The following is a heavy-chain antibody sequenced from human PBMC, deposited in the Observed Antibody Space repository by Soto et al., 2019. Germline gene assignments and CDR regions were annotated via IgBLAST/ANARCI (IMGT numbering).Heavy chain of an antibody. CDR1: GFTFSSYG. CDR3: AKDPGYSYGYGDAFDI. V-gene: IGHV3-30*18. J-gene: IGHJ3*02. Sequence: QVQLVESGGGVVQPGRSLRLSCAASGFTFSSYGMHWVRQAPSKGLEWVAVLSYDGSNKYYADSVKGRFTISRDNSKNTLYLQMNSLRAEDTAVYYCAKDPGYSYGYGDAFDIWGQGTMVTVSS. D-gene: IGHD5-18*01. CDR2: LSYDGSNK.